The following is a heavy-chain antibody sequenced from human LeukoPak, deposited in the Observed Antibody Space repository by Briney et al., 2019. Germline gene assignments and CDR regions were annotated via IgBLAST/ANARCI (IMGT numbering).Heavy chain of an antibody. Sequence: HPGGSLRLSCAASGFTFSSYAMHWVRQAPGKGLEWVAVISYDGSNKYYADSVKGRFTISRDNSKNTLYLQMNSLRAEDTAVYYCARDYPDGGGGRYFDWLPVFWGQGTLVTVSS. CDR3: ARDYPDGGGGRYFDWLPVF. CDR2: ISYDGSNK. J-gene: IGHJ4*02. V-gene: IGHV3-30-3*01. CDR1: GFTFSSYA. D-gene: IGHD3-9*01.